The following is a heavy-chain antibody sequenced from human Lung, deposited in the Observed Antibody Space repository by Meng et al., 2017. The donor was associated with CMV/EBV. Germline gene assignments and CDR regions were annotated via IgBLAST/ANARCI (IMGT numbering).Heavy chain of an antibody. D-gene: IGHD7-27*01. CDR2: IRSKSNNYAT. J-gene: IGHJ4*02. CDR1: GFTFSGSA. V-gene: IGHV3-73*01. Sequence: GESLKISCAASGFTFSGSAMHWVRQASGKGLEWVGRIRSKSNNYATAYAASVKGRFTISRDDSKNTAYLQMNSLKTEDTAVYYCISLGGDWGSKLGYWGQGTLVXVSS. CDR3: ISLGGDWGSKLGY.